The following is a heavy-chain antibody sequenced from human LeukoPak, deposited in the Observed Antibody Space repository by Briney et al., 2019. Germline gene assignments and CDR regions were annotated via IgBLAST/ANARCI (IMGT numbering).Heavy chain of an antibody. V-gene: IGHV5-51*01. CDR2: IYPGDSDT. CDR3: ARRLWSSSSMGAYYFGY. Sequence: GESLKISCKGSGYSFTSYWIGWVRQMPGKGLEWMGIIYPGDSDTRYSPSFQGQVTISADKSISTAYLQWSSLKASDTAMYYCARRLWSSSSMGAYYFGYWGQGTLVTVSS. CDR1: GYSFTSYW. D-gene: IGHD6-6*01. J-gene: IGHJ4*02.